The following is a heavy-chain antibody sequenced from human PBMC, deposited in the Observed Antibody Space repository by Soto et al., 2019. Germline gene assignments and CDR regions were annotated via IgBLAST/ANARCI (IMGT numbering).Heavy chain of an antibody. V-gene: IGHV4-4*07. CDR3: AKDESGAADI. CDR1: GGSLTAYS. J-gene: IGHJ3*02. CDR2: IDTSGKT. D-gene: IGHD7-27*01. Sequence: PSETLSLTCTVSGGSLTAYSWNWIRRPVGKGLEWIGRIDTSGKTNYIPSLKSRLTMSIDRFKNQFSLNLKFVTAADTAVYFCAKDESGAADIWGQGTMVTVSS.